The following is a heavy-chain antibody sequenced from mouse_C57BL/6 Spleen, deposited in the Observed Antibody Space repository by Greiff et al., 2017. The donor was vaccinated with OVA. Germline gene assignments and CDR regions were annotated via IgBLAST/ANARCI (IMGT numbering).Heavy chain of an antibody. J-gene: IGHJ4*01. Sequence: VQLQQSGAELARPGASVKMSCKASGYTFTSYTMHWVKQRPGQGLEWIGYINPSSGYTKYNQKFKDKATLTADKSSSTAYMQLSSLTSEDSAVYYCARDDSLAMDYWGQGTSVTVSS. CDR3: ARDDSLAMDY. CDR1: GYTFTSYT. D-gene: IGHD2-4*01. CDR2: INPSSGYT. V-gene: IGHV1-4*01.